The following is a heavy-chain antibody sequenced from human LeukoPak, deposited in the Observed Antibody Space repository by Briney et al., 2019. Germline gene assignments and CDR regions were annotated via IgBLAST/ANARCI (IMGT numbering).Heavy chain of an antibody. Sequence: GGSLRLSCSVSGFTFEDYAMTWVRQAPGKGLEWVAAISGSTGVPYYLDSVEGRFTISRDNSESTLYLQMNSLRAEDTAVYYCAKGILLVPPGTRYFDYWGQGTLVTVSS. CDR2: ISGSTGVP. V-gene: IGHV3-23*01. J-gene: IGHJ4*02. CDR1: GFTFEDYA. D-gene: IGHD2-2*01. CDR3: AKGILLVPPGTRYFDY.